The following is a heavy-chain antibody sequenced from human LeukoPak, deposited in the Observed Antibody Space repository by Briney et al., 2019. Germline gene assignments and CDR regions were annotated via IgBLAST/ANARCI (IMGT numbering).Heavy chain of an antibody. CDR1: GFLFSSDE. V-gene: IGHV3-48*03. CDR3: ARDPPGDNSHCMDV. J-gene: IGHJ6*02. D-gene: IGHD4-23*01. CDR2: ISNTSTTI. Sequence: GSLRLSCTASGFLFSSDEMNWVRQSPGKGLEWSSYISNTSTTIHYADSVKGRFSISRDNAKSSLYLQMNSLREEDTAVYYCARDPPGDNSHCMDVWRRGTTV.